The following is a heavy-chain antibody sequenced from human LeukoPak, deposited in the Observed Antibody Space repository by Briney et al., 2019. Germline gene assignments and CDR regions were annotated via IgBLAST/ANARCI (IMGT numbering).Heavy chain of an antibody. J-gene: IGHJ4*02. CDR3: AREYSSGWYENYFDY. CDR1: GFTVSSNY. V-gene: IGHV3-66*03. CDR2: IYSCGST. Sequence: GGSLRLSCAASGFTVSSNYMSWVRQAPGKGLEWVSVIYSCGSTYYADSVKGRFTISRDNSKNTLYLQMNSLRAEDTAVYYCAREYSSGWYENYFDYWGQGTLVTVSS. D-gene: IGHD6-19*01.